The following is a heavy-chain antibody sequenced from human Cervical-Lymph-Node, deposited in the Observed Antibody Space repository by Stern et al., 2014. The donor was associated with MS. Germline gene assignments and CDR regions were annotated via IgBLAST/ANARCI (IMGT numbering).Heavy chain of an antibody. D-gene: IGHD2-21*02. J-gene: IGHJ4*02. CDR2: TRNKANSYTT. V-gene: IGHV3-72*01. Sequence: EVQLVESGGGLVQPGGSLRLSCAASGFTFSDHYMDWVRHAPGKGLEWVGRTRNKANSYTTEYAASVKGRFTISRDDSKNSLYLQMNSLKTEDTAVYYCALGGLLYFDYWGQGPLVTVSS. CDR1: GFTFSDHY. CDR3: ALGGLLYFDY.